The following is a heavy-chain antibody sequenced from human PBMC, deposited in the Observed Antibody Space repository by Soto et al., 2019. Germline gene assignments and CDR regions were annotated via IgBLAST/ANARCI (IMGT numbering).Heavy chain of an antibody. J-gene: IGHJ6*02. Sequence: GGSLRLSCAASGFTFSSYSISWVRQAPWKGLEWVSAISGSGGSTYYADSVKGRFTISRDNSKNTLYLQMNSLRAEDTAVYYCANAIGARHYYYSYGMDVSGQGTTVTVPS. CDR2: ISGSGGST. CDR3: ANAIGARHYYYSYGMDV. D-gene: IGHD6-6*01. CDR1: GFTFSSYS. V-gene: IGHV3-23*01.